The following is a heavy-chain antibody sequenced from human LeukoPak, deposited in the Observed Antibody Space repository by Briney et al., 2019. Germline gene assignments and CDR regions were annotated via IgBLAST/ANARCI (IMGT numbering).Heavy chain of an antibody. J-gene: IGHJ6*03. CDR1: GFTFGDYA. CDR2: MRYDGSDK. Sequence: PGGSLRLSCTASGFTFGDYAMSWVRQAPGKGLEWVAFMRYDGSDKYYADSVKGRFTISRDNSKNTLYLQVNSLRDEDTAVYYCARQAHWSGYYSTGYYYYYMDVWGQGTTATVSS. D-gene: IGHD3-3*01. CDR3: ARQAHWSGYYSTGYYYYYMDV. V-gene: IGHV3-30*02.